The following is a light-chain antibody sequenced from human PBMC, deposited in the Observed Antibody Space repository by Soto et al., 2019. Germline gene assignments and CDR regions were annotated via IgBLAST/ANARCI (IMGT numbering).Light chain of an antibody. CDR1: QSVSSN. CDR3: QQYNIWPPIT. J-gene: IGKJ5*01. Sequence: EIVMTQSPATLSVSPGERATLSCRASQSVSSNLAWFQQKPGQAPRLLIYGASTRATGIPARFSGSGSGTEFTLTLSSLQSEDFAVYYCQQYNIWPPITFGQGTRLEIK. CDR2: GAS. V-gene: IGKV3-15*01.